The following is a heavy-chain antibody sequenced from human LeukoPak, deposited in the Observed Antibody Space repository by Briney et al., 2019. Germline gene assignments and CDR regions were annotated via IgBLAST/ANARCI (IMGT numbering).Heavy chain of an antibody. CDR2: ISISSGTI. V-gene: IGHV3-48*02. CDR3: AREVAVGVPRATYYYYGMDV. J-gene: IGHJ6*02. D-gene: IGHD1-26*01. CDR1: GFTFSSYN. Sequence: QPGGSLRLSCAASGFTFSSYNMNWVRQAPGKGLEWVSYISISSGTINYADSVNGRFTISRDNAKNSLYLQMNSLRDEDTAVHYCAREVAVGVPRATYYYYGMDVWGQGTTVTVSS.